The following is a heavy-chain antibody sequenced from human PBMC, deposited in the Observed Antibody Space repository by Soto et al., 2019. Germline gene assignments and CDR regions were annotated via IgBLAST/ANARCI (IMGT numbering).Heavy chain of an antibody. J-gene: IGHJ5*01. CDR2: INHSGRT. CDR3: ARGWGKYSNSWSEDS. D-gene: IGHD6-13*01. CDR1: GGSFSGYY. Sequence: QVQLQQWGAGLLKPSETLSLTCAVYGGSFSGYYWSWIRQPPGKGMEWIGEINHSGRTKYKPYLKSRINISVDTSKNQFSLKLSSVTAADTAVYYCARGWGKYSNSWSEDSWGQGTLVTVSS. V-gene: IGHV4-34*01.